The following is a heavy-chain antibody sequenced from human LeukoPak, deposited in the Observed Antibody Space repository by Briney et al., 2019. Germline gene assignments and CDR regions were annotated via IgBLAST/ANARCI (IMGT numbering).Heavy chain of an antibody. CDR3: AKDRMATIRPDFDY. J-gene: IGHJ4*02. Sequence: AGSLRLTCAGSGFTFSRSAMSWVRPAPAKGPEWVSPISGSGGSTYYADSVKGRFTISRDNSKNTLYLQMNSLRAEDTAVYYCAKDRMATIRPDFDYWGQGTLVTVSS. D-gene: IGHD5-24*01. V-gene: IGHV3-23*01. CDR1: GFTFSRSA. CDR2: ISGSGGST.